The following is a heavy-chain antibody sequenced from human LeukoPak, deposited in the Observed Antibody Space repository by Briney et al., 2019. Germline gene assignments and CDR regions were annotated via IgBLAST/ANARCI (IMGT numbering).Heavy chain of an antibody. D-gene: IGHD3-3*01. V-gene: IGHV3-11*01. CDR2: ITSSGSTM. Sequence: PGRSLRLSCAAAGFDFSDYYMSWSGQAPVHGLDSVSYITSSGSTMYYADSVKGRFTISRDNAKNSLYLQMNSLRAEDTAVYYCARDGAIGVGDYYFDYWGQGTLVTVSS. J-gene: IGHJ4*02. CDR1: GFDFSDYY. CDR3: ARDGAIGVGDYYFDY.